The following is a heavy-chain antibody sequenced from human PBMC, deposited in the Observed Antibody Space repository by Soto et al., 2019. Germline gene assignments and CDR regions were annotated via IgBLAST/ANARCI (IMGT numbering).Heavy chain of an antibody. CDR2: IYWDDDK. J-gene: IGHJ3*02. CDR1: GFSLSTSGVG. CDR3: AHRLGYGDSRRVAFDI. V-gene: IGHV2-5*02. D-gene: IGHD4-17*01. Sequence: SGPTLVNPTQTLTLTCTFSGFSLSTSGVGVGWIRQPPGKALEWLALIYWDDDKRYSPSLKSRLTITKDTSKNQVVLTMTNMDPVDTATYYCAHRLGYGDSRRVAFDIWGQGTMVTVSS.